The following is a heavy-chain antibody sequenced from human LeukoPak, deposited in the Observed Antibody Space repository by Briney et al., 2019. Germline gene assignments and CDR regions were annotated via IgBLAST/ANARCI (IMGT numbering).Heavy chain of an antibody. CDR2: IYYSGST. D-gene: IGHD3-22*01. CDR1: GGSISSSSYY. V-gene: IGHV4-39*01. J-gene: IGHJ5*02. Sequence: PSETLSLTCTVPGGSISSSSYYWGWIRQPPGKGLEWIGSIYYSGSTYYNPSLKSRVTISVDTSKNQFSLKLSSVTAADTAVYYCARHGGYYYDSSGYSNWFDPWGQGTLVTVSS. CDR3: ARHGGYYYDSSGYSNWFDP.